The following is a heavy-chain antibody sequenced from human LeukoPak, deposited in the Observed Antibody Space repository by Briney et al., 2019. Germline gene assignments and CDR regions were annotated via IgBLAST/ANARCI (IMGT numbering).Heavy chain of an antibody. CDR2: ISSSSSYI. D-gene: IGHD6-19*01. Sequence: PGGSLRLSCAASGFTFSSYSMNWVRQAPGKGLEWVSSISSSSSYIYYADSVKGRFTISRDNAKNSLYLQMNSLRAEDSAVYYCARGRSSGWYFPFDYWGQGTLVTVSS. CDR3: ARGRSSGWYFPFDY. J-gene: IGHJ4*02. CDR1: GFTFSSYS. V-gene: IGHV3-21*01.